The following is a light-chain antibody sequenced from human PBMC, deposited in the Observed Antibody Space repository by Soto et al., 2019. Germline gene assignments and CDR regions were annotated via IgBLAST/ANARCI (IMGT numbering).Light chain of an antibody. Sequence: SYVLTQPPSVSVAPGQAARIPCGGNNIGSKSVHWYQQKPGQAPVLVLYDDKDRPSGTPERFSGSNSGNTATLTISRVEAGDEADYYCQVWDGSSDHNVVFGGGTQLTVL. CDR1: NIGSKS. CDR2: DDK. CDR3: QVWDGSSDHNVV. J-gene: IGLJ2*01. V-gene: IGLV3-21*02.